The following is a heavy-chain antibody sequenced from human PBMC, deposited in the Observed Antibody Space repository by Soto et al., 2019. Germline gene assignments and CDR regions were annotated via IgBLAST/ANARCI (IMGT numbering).Heavy chain of an antibody. V-gene: IGHV4-31*03. CDR1: GGSISSGGYY. D-gene: IGHD1-26*01. J-gene: IGHJ4*02. CDR2: IYYSGST. CDR3: ARDGSSGGEAFDY. Sequence: SETLSLTCTVSGGSISSGGYYWSWIRQHPGKGLEWIGYIYYSGSTYYNPSLKSRVTISVDTSKNQFSLKLSSVTAADTAVYYCARDGSSGGEAFDYWGQGTLVTVS.